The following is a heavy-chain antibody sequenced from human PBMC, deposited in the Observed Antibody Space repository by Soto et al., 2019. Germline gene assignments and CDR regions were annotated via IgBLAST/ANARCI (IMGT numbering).Heavy chain of an antibody. D-gene: IGHD6-19*01. CDR2: IYHSGST. Sequence: QLQLQESGSGLVKPSQTLSLTCAVSGGSISSGGYSWSWIRQPPGKGLEWIGYIYHSGSTYYNPSLKDRVTLSVDRSKTPFCLKLSSVTAADTAVYYCASAGGLGAVAADYWGQGTLVTVSA. J-gene: IGHJ4*02. CDR3: ASAGGLGAVAADY. V-gene: IGHV4-30-2*01. CDR1: GGSISSGGYS.